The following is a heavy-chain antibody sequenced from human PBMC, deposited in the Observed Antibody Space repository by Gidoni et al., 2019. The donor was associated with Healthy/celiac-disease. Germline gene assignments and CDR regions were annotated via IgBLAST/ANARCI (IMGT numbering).Heavy chain of an antibody. Sequence: QVQLVQSGAAVKKPGSSVKVSCKASGGTFSSYAISWVRQAPGQGLEWMGGIIPIFGTANYEQKFQGRVTITADESTSTAYMELSSLRSEDTAVYYCARRAGYCSSTSCSDYYYYGMDVWGQGTTVTVSS. CDR2: IIPIFGTA. D-gene: IGHD2-2*01. V-gene: IGHV1-69*01. CDR3: ARRAGYCSSTSCSDYYYYGMDV. CDR1: GGTFSSYA. J-gene: IGHJ6*02.